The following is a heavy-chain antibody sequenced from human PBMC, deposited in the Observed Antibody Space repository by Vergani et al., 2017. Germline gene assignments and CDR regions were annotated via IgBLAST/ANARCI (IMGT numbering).Heavy chain of an antibody. CDR2: IWYDGSNK. CDR1: GFTFSSHG. CDR3: ARLGNEKRLDS. J-gene: IGHJ5*01. Sequence: QVHLVESEGGVVQPGRSLRLSCVASGFTFSSHGMHWVRQAPGKGLEWLAVIWYDGSNKYYGDSVKGRFTISRDNSNNTLYLQMNSLRFEDTAVYYCARLGNEKRLDSWGQGTLFTVSS. V-gene: IGHV3-33*01. D-gene: IGHD1-1*01.